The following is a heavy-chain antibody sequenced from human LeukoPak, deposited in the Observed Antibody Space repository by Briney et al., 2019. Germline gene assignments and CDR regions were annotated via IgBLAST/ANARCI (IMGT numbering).Heavy chain of an antibody. Sequence: GGSLRLSCAASGFTFSSYAMSWVRQAPGKGLERVSAISGSGGSTYYADSVKGRFTISRDNSKNTLYLQMNSLRAEDTAVYYCAKGPLGWNYFDYWGQGTLVTVSS. D-gene: IGHD6-19*01. CDR3: AKGPLGWNYFDY. V-gene: IGHV3-23*01. CDR1: GFTFSSYA. CDR2: ISGSGGST. J-gene: IGHJ4*02.